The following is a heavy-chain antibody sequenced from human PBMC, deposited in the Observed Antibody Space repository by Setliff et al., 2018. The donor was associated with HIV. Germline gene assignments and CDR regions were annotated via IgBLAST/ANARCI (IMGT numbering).Heavy chain of an antibody. CDR2: IIPILGIA. D-gene: IGHD2-15*01. J-gene: IGHJ4*02. Sequence: SVKVSCKASGGTFSSYAISWVRQAPGQGLEWMGGIIPILGIANYAQKFQGRVTSTADESTSTAYMELSSLRSEDTAVYYCARDLGNCSGGSCYSHFDYWGQGTLVTVSS. V-gene: IGHV1-69*10. CDR3: ARDLGNCSGGSCYSHFDY. CDR1: GGTFSSYA.